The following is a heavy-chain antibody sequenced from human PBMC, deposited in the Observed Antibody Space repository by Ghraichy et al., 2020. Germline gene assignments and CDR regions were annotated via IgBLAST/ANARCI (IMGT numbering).Heavy chain of an antibody. D-gene: IGHD3-10*01. V-gene: IGHV4-59*01. J-gene: IGHJ4*02. CDR1: GGSISSYY. CDR3: ASMSVRGVIFY. Sequence: SQTLSLTCTVSGGSISSYYWSWIRQPPGKGLEWIGYIYYSGSTNYNPSLKSRVTISVDTSKNQFSLKLRSVTAADTAVYYCASMSVRGVIFYWGQGTLVTVSS. CDR2: IYYSGST.